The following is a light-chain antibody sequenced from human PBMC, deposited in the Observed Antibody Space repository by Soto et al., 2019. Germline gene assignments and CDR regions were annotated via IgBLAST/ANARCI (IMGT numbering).Light chain of an antibody. V-gene: IGKV3-20*01. Sequence: DIVLTQSPGTLSLSPGEGATLSCRASQSLSNVFLAWYQQKPGQAPRLLIYGASRRATGIPDRFSGSGSGPDFTLTISRLEPEDFAVYFCHQYATSPYTFGQGTKLEIK. CDR1: QSLSNVF. CDR2: GAS. J-gene: IGKJ2*01. CDR3: HQYATSPYT.